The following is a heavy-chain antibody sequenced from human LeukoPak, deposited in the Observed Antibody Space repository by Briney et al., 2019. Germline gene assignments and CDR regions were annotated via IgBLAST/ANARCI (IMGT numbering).Heavy chain of an antibody. Sequence: GGSLRLSCAASGFTFSSYAMSWVRQAPGKGLEWVSGISGSGGSTYYADSVKGRFTISRDNSKNTLYLQMDSLRAEDTAVYYCATPDVVVPAAITLGYWGQGTLVTVSS. V-gene: IGHV3-23*01. CDR3: ATPDVVVPAAITLGY. J-gene: IGHJ4*02. D-gene: IGHD2-2*01. CDR1: GFTFSSYA. CDR2: ISGSGGST.